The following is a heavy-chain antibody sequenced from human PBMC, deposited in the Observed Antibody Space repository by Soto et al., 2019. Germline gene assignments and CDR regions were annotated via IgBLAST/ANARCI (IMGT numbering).Heavy chain of an antibody. CDR1: GYTFTNFG. D-gene: IGHD5-12*01. CDR3: ARGVRGYSAYVPGY. V-gene: IGHV1-18*01. Sequence: GASVKVSCKTSGYTFTNFGISWVRQAPGQGLEWMGWVTTDKGKTTYAQKFQGRVTMTTDTSTSTAYMELRSLRSDDTAVYYCARGVRGYSAYVPGYWGQGTLVTVSS. CDR2: VTTDKGKT. J-gene: IGHJ4*02.